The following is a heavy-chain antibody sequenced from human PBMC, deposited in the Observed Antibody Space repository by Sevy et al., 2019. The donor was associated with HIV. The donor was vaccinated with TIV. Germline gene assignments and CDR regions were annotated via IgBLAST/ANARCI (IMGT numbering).Heavy chain of an antibody. CDR2: INGDATST. Sequence: GGSLRLSCAVSGFTFSNFWMHWVRQAPGKGLVWVSRINGDATSTSYADSVKGRFTISRDNAKNTLYLQMNSLRVEDTAVYYCTRDYGYYGFLGWGQGALVTVSS. CDR3: TRDYGYYGFLG. CDR1: GFTFSNFW. V-gene: IGHV3-74*01. D-gene: IGHD3-10*01. J-gene: IGHJ4*02.